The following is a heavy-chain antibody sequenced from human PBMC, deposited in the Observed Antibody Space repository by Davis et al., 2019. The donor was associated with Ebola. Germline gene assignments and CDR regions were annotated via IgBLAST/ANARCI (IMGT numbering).Heavy chain of an antibody. CDR3: ARDTVIAVAGIDYRYYGMVV. V-gene: IGHV4-4*02. Sequence: MPSETLSPTCPVFGASIGSRNRWSWVRQPPGKGLVWSGGVDHSGSANYNPSLKSQVTISVDKSKNQFSLKLNSVTAADTAVYYCARDTVIAVAGIDYRYYGMVVCGQATTATGSS. J-gene: IGHJ6*02. CDR2: VDHSGSA. D-gene: IGHD6-19*01. CDR1: GASIGSRNR.